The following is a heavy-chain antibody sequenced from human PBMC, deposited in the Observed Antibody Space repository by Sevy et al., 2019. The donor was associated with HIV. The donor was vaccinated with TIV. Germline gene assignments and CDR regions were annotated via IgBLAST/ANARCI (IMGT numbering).Heavy chain of an antibody. Sequence: GGFLRLSCAASGFTFSRYAMHWVRQAPGKGLEWLAVISYDGSTKYYTDSVKGRFTISRDNSKNTLYLQMNSLKVEDTAVSYCARVKGAYRFGYYGMDVWGQGTPVTVSS. CDR3: ARVKGAYRFGYYGMDV. CDR2: ISYDGSTK. D-gene: IGHD3-16*01. CDR1: GFTFSRYA. J-gene: IGHJ6*02. V-gene: IGHV3-30*10.